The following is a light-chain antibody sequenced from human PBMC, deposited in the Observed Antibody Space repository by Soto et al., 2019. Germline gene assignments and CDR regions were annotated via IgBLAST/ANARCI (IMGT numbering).Light chain of an antibody. Sequence: VVLTQTPLSSPVTLGQPASISCRSSQSLVHSDGNTYLSWLQQRPGQPPRLLIYKVSNRFSGXPXRXXGSGVGTDFTLKISRVDAEDVGVYSCTPATYFHPYTFGQGTKLEIK. V-gene: IGKV2-24*01. CDR2: KVS. CDR1: QSLVHSDGNTY. CDR3: TPATYFHPYT. J-gene: IGKJ2*01.